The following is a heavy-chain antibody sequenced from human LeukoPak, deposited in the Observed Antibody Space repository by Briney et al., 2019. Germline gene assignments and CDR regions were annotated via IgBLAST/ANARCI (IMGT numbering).Heavy chain of an antibody. D-gene: IGHD3-9*01. Sequence: GGSLRLSCAASGFTFSHYWMSWVRQAPGKGLEWVANIKQDGHENYYADSVKGRFTISRDTSKDTLYLQMNSLRAEDTAVYYCAKVGYYDILTGPDYWGQGTLVIVSS. J-gene: IGHJ4*02. V-gene: IGHV3-7*03. CDR2: IKQDGHEN. CDR3: AKVGYYDILTGPDY. CDR1: GFTFSHYW.